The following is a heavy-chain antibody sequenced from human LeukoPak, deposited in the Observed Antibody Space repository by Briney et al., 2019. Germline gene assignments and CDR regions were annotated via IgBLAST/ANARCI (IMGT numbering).Heavy chain of an antibody. V-gene: IGHV1-2*02. D-gene: IGHD4-17*01. CDR3: ARGIVGTTVTTYYFDY. CDR1: GYTFTGYY. J-gene: IGHJ4*02. Sequence: ASVKVSCKASGYTFTGYYMHWVRQAPGQGLEWMGWINPNSGGTNYAQKFQGRVTMTRDMSTSTVYMELSSLRSEDTAVYYCARGIVGTTVTTYYFDYWGQGTLVTVSS. CDR2: INPNSGGT.